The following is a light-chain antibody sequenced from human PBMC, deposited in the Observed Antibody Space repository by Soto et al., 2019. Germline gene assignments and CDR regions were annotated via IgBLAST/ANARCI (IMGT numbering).Light chain of an antibody. Sequence: ERVMTQSPATLSVSPGERATLSCTPSQSVSSDLAWYQQKPGQAPTLLIYGPSIRATGTAARLSGSGSGTEFTHTISSLQSEDFAVYYCQRYNNWRWTFGQGTKVEIK. CDR1: QSVSSD. CDR3: QRYNNWRWT. CDR2: GPS. V-gene: IGKV3-15*01. J-gene: IGKJ1*01.